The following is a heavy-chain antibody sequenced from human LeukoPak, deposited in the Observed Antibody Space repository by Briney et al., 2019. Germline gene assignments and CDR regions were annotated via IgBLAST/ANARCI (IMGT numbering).Heavy chain of an antibody. D-gene: IGHD3-22*01. CDR3: ARPTYYYDSSGSFNY. V-gene: IGHV4-34*01. J-gene: IGHJ4*02. CDR1: GGSFSGYY. Sequence: SETLSLTCAVYGGSFSGYYWSWIRQPPGKGLEWIGEINHSGGTNYNPSLKSRVTISVDTSKNQFSLKLSSVTAADTAVYYCARPTYYYDSSGSFNYWGQGTLVTVSS. CDR2: INHSGGT.